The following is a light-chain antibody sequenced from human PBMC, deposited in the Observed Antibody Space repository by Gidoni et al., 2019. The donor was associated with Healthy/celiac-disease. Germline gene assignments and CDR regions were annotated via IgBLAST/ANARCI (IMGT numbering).Light chain of an antibody. Sequence: EIVLTQSPANLSLSPGERATLSCRASQSVSSYLAWYQQKPGQAPRLLIYDASNRATGITARFSGSGSGTDFTLTISSLEPEDFAVYYCQQRSNWPPTWTFGQGTKVEIK. CDR1: QSVSSY. V-gene: IGKV3-11*01. CDR2: DAS. CDR3: QQRSNWPPTWT. J-gene: IGKJ1*01.